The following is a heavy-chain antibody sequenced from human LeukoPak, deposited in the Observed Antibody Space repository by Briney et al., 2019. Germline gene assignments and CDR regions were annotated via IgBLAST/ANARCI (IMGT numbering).Heavy chain of an antibody. V-gene: IGHV2-70*11. CDR3: ARHYYDSSGYSFDY. D-gene: IGHD3-22*01. CDR1: GFSLSTSGMC. Sequence: SGPALVKPTQILTLTCTFSGFSLSTSGMCVSWIRQPPGKALEWLARIDWDDDKYYSTSLKTRLTISKDTSKNQVVLTMTNMDPVDTATYYCARHYYDSSGYSFDYWGQGTLVTVSS. J-gene: IGHJ4*02. CDR2: IDWDDDK.